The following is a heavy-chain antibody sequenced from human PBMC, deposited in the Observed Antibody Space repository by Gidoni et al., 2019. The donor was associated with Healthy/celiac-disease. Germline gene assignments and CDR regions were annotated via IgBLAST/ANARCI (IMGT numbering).Heavy chain of an antibody. J-gene: IGHJ1*01. V-gene: IGHV4-34*01. CDR1: GGSFSGYY. Sequence: QVQLQQWGAGLLKPSETLSLTCAVYGGSFSGYYWSWIRQPPGKGLEWIGEINHSGSTNYNPSLKSRVTISVDTSKNQFSLKLSSVTAADTAVYYCARAGSSGWYGHFQHWGQGTLVTVSS. D-gene: IGHD6-19*01. CDR3: ARAGSSGWYGHFQH. CDR2: INHSGST.